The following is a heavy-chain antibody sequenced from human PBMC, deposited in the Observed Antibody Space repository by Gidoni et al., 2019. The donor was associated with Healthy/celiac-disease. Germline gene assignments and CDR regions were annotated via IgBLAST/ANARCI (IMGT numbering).Heavy chain of an antibody. CDR3: ARDNRPHIAVAGPDQWAIYYYYYGMDV. Sequence: QVQLQQSDPGLVKPSQTLSLTCAISGDSVSSNSAAWNWIRQSPSRGLEWLGRTYYRSKWYNDYAVSVKSRITINPDTSKNQFSLQLNSVTPEDTAVYYCARDNRPHIAVAGPDQWAIYYYYYGMDVWGQGTTVTVSS. D-gene: IGHD6-19*01. J-gene: IGHJ6*02. CDR2: TYYRSKWYN. CDR1: GDSVSSNSAA. V-gene: IGHV6-1*01.